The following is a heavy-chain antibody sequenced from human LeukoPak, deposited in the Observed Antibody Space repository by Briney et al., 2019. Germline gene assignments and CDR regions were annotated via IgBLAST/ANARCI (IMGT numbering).Heavy chain of an antibody. V-gene: IGHV3-33*01. D-gene: IGHD6-6*01. J-gene: IGHJ4*02. CDR1: GFTFSSYG. Sequence: PGGSLTLSWALSGFTFSSYGTHWVRPAPGKGLEWVAVIWYDGSNKYYADSVKGRFTISRDKSKNTLYLQMNSLRAEDTAVYYCARDSSSAGSFDYWGQGTLVTVSS. CDR3: ARDSSSAGSFDY. CDR2: IWYDGSNK.